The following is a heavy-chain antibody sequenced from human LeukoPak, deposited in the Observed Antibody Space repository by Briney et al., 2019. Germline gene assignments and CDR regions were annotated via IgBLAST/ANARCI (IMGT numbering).Heavy chain of an antibody. CDR2: IYYSGST. J-gene: IGHJ4*02. CDR1: GGSFSGYY. Sequence: PSETLSLTCAVYGGSFSGYYWSWIRQPPGKGLEWIGSIYYSGSTYYNPSLKSRVTMSVDTSKNQFSLKLSSVTAADTAVYYCAPQGGAAAGFWGQGTLVTVSS. V-gene: IGHV4-34*01. CDR3: APQGGAAAGF. D-gene: IGHD6-13*01.